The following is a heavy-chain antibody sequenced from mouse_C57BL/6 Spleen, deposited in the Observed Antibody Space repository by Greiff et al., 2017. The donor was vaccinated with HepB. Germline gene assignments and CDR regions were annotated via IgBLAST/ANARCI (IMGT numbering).Heavy chain of an antibody. J-gene: IGHJ3*01. V-gene: IGHV3-6*01. Sequence: DVKLVESGPGLVKPSQSLSLTCSVTGYSITSGYYWNWIRQFPGNKLEWMGYISYDGSNNYNPSLKNRISITRDTSKNQFFLKLNSVTTEDTATYYCARDGGSYVPFAYWGQGTLVTVSA. D-gene: IGHD1-1*02. CDR1: GYSITSGYY. CDR3: ARDGGSYVPFAY. CDR2: ISYDGSN.